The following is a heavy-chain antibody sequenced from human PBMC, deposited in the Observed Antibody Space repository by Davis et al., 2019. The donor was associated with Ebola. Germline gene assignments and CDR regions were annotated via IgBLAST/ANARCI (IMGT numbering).Heavy chain of an antibody. CDR3: ARDYYRSADY. Sequence: GESLKISCVVSGLTFSSHWMTWVRQAPGKGLEWVAIIKHDESAKAYVDSVKGRFTISRDNAENSLYLQMNSLRAEDTAVYYCARDYYRSADYWGQGTLVTVSS. CDR1: GLTFSSHW. J-gene: IGHJ4*01. D-gene: IGHD1-26*01. V-gene: IGHV3-7*01. CDR2: IKHDESAK.